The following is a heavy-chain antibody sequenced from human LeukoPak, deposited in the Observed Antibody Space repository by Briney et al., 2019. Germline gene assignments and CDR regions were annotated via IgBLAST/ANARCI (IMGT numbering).Heavy chain of an antibody. D-gene: IGHD1-26*01. V-gene: IGHV3-23*01. CDR1: GFTFTCYS. CDR3: AKGGKWDVTPFDY. J-gene: IGHJ4*02. CDR2: ISGGGGST. Sequence: GGSLRLSCAASGFTFTCYSMNWVRQAPGKGLEWVSTISGGGGSTYYADSVKGRFTISRDNSKNTLYLQVNSLRAEDTAVYYCAKGGKWDVTPFDYWGQGTLVTVSS.